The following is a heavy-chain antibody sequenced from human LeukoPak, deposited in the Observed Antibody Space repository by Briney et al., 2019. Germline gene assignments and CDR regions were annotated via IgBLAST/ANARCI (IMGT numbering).Heavy chain of an antibody. J-gene: IGHJ4*02. Sequence: PWETLSLTCTVSGGSISSSSYYWGWIRQPPGKGLEWIGRIYYSGSTYYNPSLKSRVTISVDTSKNQFSLKLSSVTAADTAVYYCASRKIVVVPAANLMTDYWGQGTLVTVSS. CDR3: ASRKIVVVPAANLMTDY. CDR2: IYYSGST. D-gene: IGHD2-2*01. V-gene: IGHV4-39*01. CDR1: GGSISSSSYY.